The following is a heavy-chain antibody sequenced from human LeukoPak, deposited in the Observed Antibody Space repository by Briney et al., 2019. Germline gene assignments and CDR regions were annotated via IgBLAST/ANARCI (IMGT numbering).Heavy chain of an antibody. CDR3: AKGGFSYGADY. J-gene: IGHJ4*02. V-gene: IGHV3-74*01. CDR2: INSDGCST. Sequence: GGSLRLSCAASGFTFSSYWMHWVRQAPGKGLVWVSRINSDGCSTYYADSVRGRFTISRDNSKNTLYLQMNSLRPEDTAVYYCAKGGFSYGADYWGQGTLVTVSS. D-gene: IGHD3-16*01. CDR1: GFTFSSYW.